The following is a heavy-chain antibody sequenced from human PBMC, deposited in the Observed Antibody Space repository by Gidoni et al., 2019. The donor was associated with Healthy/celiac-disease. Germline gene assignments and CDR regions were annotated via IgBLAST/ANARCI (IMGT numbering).Heavy chain of an antibody. J-gene: IGHJ4*02. CDR3: ARDWRFLEWLNFDY. Sequence: QVQLVQSGAEVKKPGASVKVSCTASGYTFSSYYMHWARQAPGPGLQWMGRINPSGGSTSYAQKFQGRVTMTRDTSTSTVYMELSSLRSEDTAVYYCARDWRFLEWLNFDYWGQGTLVTVSS. V-gene: IGHV1-46*03. CDR2: INPSGGST. D-gene: IGHD3-3*01. CDR1: GYTFSSYY.